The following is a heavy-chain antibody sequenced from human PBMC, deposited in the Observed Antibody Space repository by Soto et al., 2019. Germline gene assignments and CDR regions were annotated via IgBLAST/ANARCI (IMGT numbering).Heavy chain of an antibody. CDR1: GFTFTSSA. V-gene: IGHV1-58*01. CDR2: IVVGSGNT. J-gene: IGHJ6*02. D-gene: IGHD3-10*01. Sequence: SVKVSCKASGFTFTSSAVQWVRQARGQRLEWIGWIVVGSGNTNYAQKFQERVTITRDMSTSTAYMELSSLRSEDTAVYYCAAEGYGSGSYLSRYYYYYGMDVWGQGTTVTVSS. CDR3: AAEGYGSGSYLSRYYYYYGMDV.